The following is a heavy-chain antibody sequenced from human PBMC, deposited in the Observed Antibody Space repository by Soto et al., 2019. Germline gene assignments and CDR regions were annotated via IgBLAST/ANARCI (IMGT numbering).Heavy chain of an antibody. J-gene: IGHJ3*02. CDR2: INAGNGNT. Sequence: AASVKVSCKASGYTFTSYAMHWVRQAPGQRLEWMGWINAGNGNTKYSQKFQGRVTITRDTSASTAYMELSSLRSEDTAVYYCAREIRRDAAAPDAFDIWGQGTMVTVSS. V-gene: IGHV1-3*01. CDR1: GYTFTSYA. D-gene: IGHD6-13*01. CDR3: AREIRRDAAAPDAFDI.